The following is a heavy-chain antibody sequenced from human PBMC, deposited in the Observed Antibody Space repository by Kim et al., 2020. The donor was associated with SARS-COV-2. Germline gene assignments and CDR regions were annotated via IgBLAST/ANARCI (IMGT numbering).Heavy chain of an antibody. CDR1: GGSFSGYY. V-gene: IGHV4-34*01. D-gene: IGHD2-15*01. J-gene: IGHJ3*02. CDR2: INHSGST. CDR3: AGYYCSGGSCYPGQGAFDI. Sequence: SETLSLTCAVYGGSFSGYYWSWIRQPPGKGLEWIGEINHSGSTNYNPSLKSRVTISVDTSKNQISLTLRSVTAADTAVYYCAGYYCSGGSCYPGQGAFDIWGQGTMVTVSS.